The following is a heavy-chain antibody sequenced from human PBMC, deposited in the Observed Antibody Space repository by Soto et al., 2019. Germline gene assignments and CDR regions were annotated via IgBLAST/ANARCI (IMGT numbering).Heavy chain of an antibody. J-gene: IGHJ6*02. V-gene: IGHV4-31*03. CDR3: ARARMVRRVIYYYGMDV. Sequence: QVQLQESGPGLVKSSQTLSLTCTVSGGSISSGGNYWSWIRQHPGKGLEWIGYIYHRGSTNYNPSLKRRVTLSVETSKNQFSLKLNSVTAADTAVYYCARARMVRRVIYYYGMDVWGQGTTVTVSS. CDR1: GGSISSGGNY. D-gene: IGHD3-10*01. CDR2: IYHRGST.